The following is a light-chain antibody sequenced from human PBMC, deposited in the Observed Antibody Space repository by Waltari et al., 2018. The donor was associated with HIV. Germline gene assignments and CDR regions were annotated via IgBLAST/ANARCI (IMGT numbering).Light chain of an antibody. CDR3: SSYTSSSTVV. CDR2: EVT. J-gene: IGLJ2*01. V-gene: IGLV2-14*01. CDR1: TSDVGGYYY. Sequence: QSALTQPASVSGSPGQSITISCTGTTSDVGGYYYVSWYQQHPGNAPKLLIYEVTNRPSWVSNRFSGSEAGHTASLTISGLQADDEADYYCSSYTSSSTVVFGGGTKLTVL.